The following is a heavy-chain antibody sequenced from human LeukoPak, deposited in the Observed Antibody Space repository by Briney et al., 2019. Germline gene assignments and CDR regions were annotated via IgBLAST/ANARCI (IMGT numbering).Heavy chain of an antibody. CDR1: GGSISSSSYY. CDR2: IYYSGST. CDR3: AGTKGYCSSTNCYNNWFDP. V-gene: IGHV4-39*01. D-gene: IGHD2-2*01. Sequence: SETLSLTCTVSGGSISSSSYYWGWIRQSPGTGLEWIASIYYSGSTQYNPSLKDRVTISVDTSTNEFSLKVNSVTAADTAVSYCAGTKGYCSSTNCYNNWFDPWGQGTLVTVSS. J-gene: IGHJ5*02.